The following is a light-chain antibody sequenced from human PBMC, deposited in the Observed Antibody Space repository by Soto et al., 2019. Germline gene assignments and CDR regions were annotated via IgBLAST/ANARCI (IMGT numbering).Light chain of an antibody. Sequence: EIVLTQSPATLSLSPGERATLSCRASQSVSRYLAWYQHKPGQAPRLLIYDASKRATGIPARFSGSGSGTDFTLTISSLEHEDFAVYYCQQRSNWPPTWTFGQGTRVESK. V-gene: IGKV3-11*01. CDR3: QQRSNWPPTWT. J-gene: IGKJ1*01. CDR1: QSVSRY. CDR2: DAS.